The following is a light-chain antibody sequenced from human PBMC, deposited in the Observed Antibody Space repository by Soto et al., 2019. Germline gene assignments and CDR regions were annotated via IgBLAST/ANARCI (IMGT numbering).Light chain of an antibody. Sequence: EIVLTQSPGTLSLSPGERATLSCRASQSVSSSYLAWYQQKPGQAPRLLIYGASSRATGIPDRSSGSGSGTDFTLTISRLAPEDFAVYYCQQYGSSLFGPGTKVDIK. CDR2: GAS. CDR3: QQYGSSL. V-gene: IGKV3-20*01. J-gene: IGKJ3*01. CDR1: QSVSSSY.